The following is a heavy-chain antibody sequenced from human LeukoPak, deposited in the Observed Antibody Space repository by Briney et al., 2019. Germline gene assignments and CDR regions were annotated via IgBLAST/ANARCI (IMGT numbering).Heavy chain of an antibody. D-gene: IGHD2-21*02. CDR1: DGSISSYY. CDR2: IYYSGST. Sequence: SETLSLTCTVSDGSISSYYWSWIRQPPGKGLEWIGYIYYSGSTNYNPSLKSRVTISVATSKNQFSLKLSSVTAADTAVYYCARQVLVTPNWFDPWGQGTLVTVSS. CDR3: ARQVLVTPNWFDP. J-gene: IGHJ5*02. V-gene: IGHV4-59*08.